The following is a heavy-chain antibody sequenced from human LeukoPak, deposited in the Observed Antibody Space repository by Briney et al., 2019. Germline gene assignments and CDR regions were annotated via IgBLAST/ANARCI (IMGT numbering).Heavy chain of an antibody. V-gene: IGHV1-18*01. D-gene: IGHD3-10*01. CDR1: GYTFTSYG. CDR2: ISAYNGNT. CDR3: ARGDDYYGSGSYYPNFDY. J-gene: IGHJ4*02. Sequence: GASVKVSCKASGYTFTSYGISWVRQAPGQGLEWMGWISAYNGNTNYAQKLQGRVTMTTDTSTSTAYMELRSLRSDDTAVYYCARGDDYYGSGSYYPNFDYWGQGTLVTVSS.